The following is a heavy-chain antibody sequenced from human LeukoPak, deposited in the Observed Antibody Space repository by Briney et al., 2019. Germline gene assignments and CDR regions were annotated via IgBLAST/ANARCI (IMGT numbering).Heavy chain of an antibody. CDR2: IYYSGTA. V-gene: IGHV4-59*01. Sequence: SETLSLTCTVSGGSITSGCWSWIRQPPGKGLEWNGCIYYSGTANNNPSLTSRATISLDTSKSQFSLRLSSVTAADTAVYYCARDQNYYDGSGFSTWFAPWGQGTLVTVSS. D-gene: IGHD3-22*01. CDR3: ARDQNYYDGSGFSTWFAP. CDR1: GGSITSGC. J-gene: IGHJ5*02.